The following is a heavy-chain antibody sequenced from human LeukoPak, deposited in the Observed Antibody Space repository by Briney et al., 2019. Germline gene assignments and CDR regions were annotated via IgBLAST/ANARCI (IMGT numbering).Heavy chain of an antibody. CDR1: GFTFSSYN. D-gene: IGHD1-26*01. Sequence: GGSLRLSCAASGFTFSSYNMNWVRQTPGQGLEWVSSVTSGSSHIYYADSVKGRFTISRDNAKNSLYLQMNSLRAEDTALYYCAKDMMAIVGGTTSAFDMWGQGTMVTVSS. V-gene: IGHV3-21*04. CDR2: VTSGSSHI. J-gene: IGHJ3*02. CDR3: AKDMMAIVGGTTSAFDM.